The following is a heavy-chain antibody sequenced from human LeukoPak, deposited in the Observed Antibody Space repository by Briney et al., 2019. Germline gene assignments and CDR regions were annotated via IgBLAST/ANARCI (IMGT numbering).Heavy chain of an antibody. D-gene: IGHD3-9*01. Sequence: AASVKVSCKTSGYSENFYGITWVRQVAGQGLEWMGWISAQHGQTEYAPNSQDRVTMTTDTYTNTAYMELRSLRSDDTAVYYCARLTPELRYFDWLLHRDYYYYYMDVWGKGTTVTISS. CDR2: ISAQHGQT. J-gene: IGHJ6*03. V-gene: IGHV1-18*01. CDR3: ARLTPELRYFDWLLHRDYYYYYMDV. CDR1: GYSENFYG.